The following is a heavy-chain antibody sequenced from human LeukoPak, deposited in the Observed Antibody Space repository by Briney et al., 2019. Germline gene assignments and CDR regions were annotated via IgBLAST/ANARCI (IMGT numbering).Heavy chain of an antibody. Sequence: PGGSLRLSCTASGLTFSSYWMHWVRQAPGKGLVWVSRINSDGSSTTYADSVKGRFTISRDDAKSTLHLQMNSLRAEDTAVYYCISSNPGFDSWGKGTVVPVPS. CDR1: GLTFSSYW. V-gene: IGHV3-74*01. D-gene: IGHD2-8*02. CDR3: ISSNPGFDS. CDR2: INSDGSST. J-gene: IGHJ4*02.